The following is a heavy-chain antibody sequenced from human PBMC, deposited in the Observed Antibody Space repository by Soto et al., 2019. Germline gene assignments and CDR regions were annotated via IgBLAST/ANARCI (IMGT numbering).Heavy chain of an antibody. CDR2: FYPEDGET. CDR3: ATGGDLYGSGSYSFDY. J-gene: IGHJ4*02. CDR1: GYTLTALS. Sequence: ASVKVSCKVSGYTLTALSMHWVPQAPGKGLEWMGGFYPEDGETIYAQKFQGRVTMTEDTSTDTAYMELSSLRSEDTAVYYCATGGDLYGSGSYSFDYWGQGTLVTVSS. V-gene: IGHV1-24*01. D-gene: IGHD3-10*01.